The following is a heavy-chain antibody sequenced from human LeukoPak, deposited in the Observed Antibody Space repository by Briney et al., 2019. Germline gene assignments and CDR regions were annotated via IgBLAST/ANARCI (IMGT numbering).Heavy chain of an antibody. J-gene: IGHJ3*02. CDR1: GESFSGYY. CDR3: ARVATPQEGDSSGDGAFDI. D-gene: IGHD3-22*01. V-gene: IGHV4-34*01. Sequence: KPSETLSLTCAVYGESFSGYYWSWIRPPPGKGLEWIGEITHSGSTNYNPSLKSRVTISVDTSKNHFSLKLSSVTAADTAVYYCARVATPQEGDSSGDGAFDIWGQGTMVTVSS. CDR2: ITHSGST.